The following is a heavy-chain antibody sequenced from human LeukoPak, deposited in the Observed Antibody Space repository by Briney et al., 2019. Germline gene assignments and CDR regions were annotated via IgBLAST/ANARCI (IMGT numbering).Heavy chain of an antibody. V-gene: IGHV4-59*01. Sequence: SETLSLTCTVSGGSISSYYWSWIRQPPGKGLEWIGYIYYSGSTDYNPSLKSRVTISVDTSKNQFSLKLSSVTAADTAVYYCARAGIHGSGSHYFDYWGQGTLVTVSS. J-gene: IGHJ4*02. CDR3: ARAGIHGSGSHYFDY. D-gene: IGHD3-10*01. CDR2: IYYSGST. CDR1: GGSISSYY.